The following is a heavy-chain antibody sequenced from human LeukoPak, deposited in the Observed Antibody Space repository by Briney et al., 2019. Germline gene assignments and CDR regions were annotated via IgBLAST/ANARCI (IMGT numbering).Heavy chain of an antibody. CDR3: ARGIKFGQGENNWFDP. Sequence: KSSETLSLTCGVSGGSISSGGFSWSRIRQPPGKGLEWIGYIYHSGSTYYKPSLKSRVTISIDTSKNQFSLKLSSVTAADTAVYYCARGIKFGQGENNWFDPWGQGTLVTVSS. CDR1: GGSISSGGFS. CDR2: IYHSGST. D-gene: IGHD2-21*01. V-gene: IGHV4-30-2*01. J-gene: IGHJ5*02.